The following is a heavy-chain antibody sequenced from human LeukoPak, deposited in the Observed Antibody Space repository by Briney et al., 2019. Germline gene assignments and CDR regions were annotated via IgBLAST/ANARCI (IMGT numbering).Heavy chain of an antibody. CDR1: GYTFTGPY. CDR3: ASSRYSGSYYNY. Sequence: ASVKVSCKASGYTFTGPYIHWMRQAPGQGLEWMGWINPNSGATKYAQKFQGRVTVTRDTSISTAYMELSRLRSDDTAVYYCASSRYSGSYYNYWGQGTLVTVSS. D-gene: IGHD1-26*01. V-gene: IGHV1-2*02. J-gene: IGHJ4*02. CDR2: INPNSGAT.